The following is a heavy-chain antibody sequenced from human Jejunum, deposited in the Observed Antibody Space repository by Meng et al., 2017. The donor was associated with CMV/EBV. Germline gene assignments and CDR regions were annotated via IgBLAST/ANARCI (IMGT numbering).Heavy chain of an antibody. J-gene: IGHJ6*02. D-gene: IGHD5-12*01. CDR2: ISWNPNSI. CDR1: GFVFEHYA. Sequence: GFVFEHYAMHWVRQAPGKGLEWVSGISWNPNSITYAESVRGRFTISRDNGKKTLYLQMNSLRPDDTALYYCSKDETGYETLGGMDVWGLGTTVTSP. V-gene: IGHV3-9*01. CDR3: SKDETGYETLGGMDV.